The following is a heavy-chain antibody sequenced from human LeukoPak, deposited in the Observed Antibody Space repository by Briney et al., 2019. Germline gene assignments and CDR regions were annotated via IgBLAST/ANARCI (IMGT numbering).Heavy chain of an antibody. CDR3: ARDPFTSPFDI. D-gene: IGHD2-2*01. CDR1: GVSISSYY. Sequence: PSETLSLTCTVSGVSISSYYWSWIRQPPGKGLEWIGYIYYSGSTNYNPSLKSRVTISVDTSKNQFSLKLSSVTAADTAVYYCARDPFTSPFDIWGQGTMVTVSS. CDR2: IYYSGST. V-gene: IGHV4-59*01. J-gene: IGHJ3*02.